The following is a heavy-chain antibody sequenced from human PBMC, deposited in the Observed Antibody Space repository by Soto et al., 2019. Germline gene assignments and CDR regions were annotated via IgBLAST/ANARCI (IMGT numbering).Heavy chain of an antibody. CDR2: IYCDDDN. CDR1: GFSLTTSGVG. J-gene: IGHJ4*02. V-gene: IGHV2-5*02. CDR3: AHRVLRTVFGLVTTTAIYFDF. D-gene: IGHD3-3*01. Sequence: QITLNESGPTQVKPRQTLTLTCTFSGFSLTTSGVGVRWIRQSPGKAPEWLALIYCDDDNRYSPSLKSRLTITKETSKNQVVLRMADLDPADTATYYCAHRVLRTVFGLVTTTAIYFDFWGQGTPVAVSS.